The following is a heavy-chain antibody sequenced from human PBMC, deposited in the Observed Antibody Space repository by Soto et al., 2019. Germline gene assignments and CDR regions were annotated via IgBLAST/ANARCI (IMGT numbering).Heavy chain of an antibody. J-gene: IGHJ6*02. V-gene: IGHV3-33*05. CDR3: AKYEERFLRNDFKYGLDV. CDR1: GFDFSDHG. CDR2: ISYDGTAK. Sequence: QVRLVESGGGVVQPGRSLRLSCAASGFDFSDHGMHWVRQAPCEGLEWVTVISYDGTAKYYKESVKGRFTTSRVNCKNALYLHMARRGVDDTAVYYCAKYEERFLRNDFKYGLDVWGLGTTVTLSS. D-gene: IGHD3-3*01.